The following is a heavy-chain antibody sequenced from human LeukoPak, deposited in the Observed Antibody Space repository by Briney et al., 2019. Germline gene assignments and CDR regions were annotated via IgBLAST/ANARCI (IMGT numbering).Heavy chain of an antibody. V-gene: IGHV3-23*01. J-gene: IGHJ4*02. CDR3: AKDLPRVAVAGIFDY. CDR2: ISGSGGSA. Sequence: GSLRLSCAASGFTFNNYAMNWVRQAPGKGLEWVSVISGSGGSAYYADSVKGRFTISRDNSKNTVYLQMNSLRAEDTAVYYCAKDLPRVAVAGIFDYWGQGTLVTVSS. CDR1: GFTFNNYA. D-gene: IGHD6-19*01.